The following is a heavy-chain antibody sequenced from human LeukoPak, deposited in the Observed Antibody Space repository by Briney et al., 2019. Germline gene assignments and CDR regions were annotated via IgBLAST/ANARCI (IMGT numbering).Heavy chain of an antibody. Sequence: GGSLRLSCAASGFTFSSYGMHWVRQAPGKGLEWVAFIRYDGSNKYYADSVKGRFTISRANSKNTLYLQMNSLRAEDTAVYYCAKSMVSLYGMDVWGQGTTVTVSS. V-gene: IGHV3-30*02. CDR1: GFTFSSYG. CDR2: IRYDGSNK. D-gene: IGHD5-18*01. CDR3: AKSMVSLYGMDV. J-gene: IGHJ6*02.